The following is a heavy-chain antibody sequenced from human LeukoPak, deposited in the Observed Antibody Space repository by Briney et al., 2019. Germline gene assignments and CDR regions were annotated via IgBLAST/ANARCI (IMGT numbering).Heavy chain of an antibody. CDR2: MNPNSGNT. D-gene: IGHD3/OR15-3a*01. J-gene: IGHJ4*02. CDR3: ARVSRSVWTGYRYYFDY. CDR1: GYTFTGYY. Sequence: VASVKVSCKASGYTFTGYYMHWVRQATGQGLEWMGWMNPNSGNTGYAQKFQGRVTMTRNTSISTAYMELSSLRSEDTAVYYCARVSRSVWTGYRYYFDYWGQGTLVTVSS. V-gene: IGHV1-8*02.